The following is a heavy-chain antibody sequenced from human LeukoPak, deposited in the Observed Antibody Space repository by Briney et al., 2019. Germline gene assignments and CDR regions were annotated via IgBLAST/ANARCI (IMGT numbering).Heavy chain of an antibody. D-gene: IGHD2-8*01. Sequence: ASVKVSCKASVYTFTVNYLHWVRQAPGQGPEWMGWINPNTGVTRYAQKFQGRVTMTSDTSIRTAYMELSRLTFDDTAVYYCARVGYCTKGVCYNYDYWGQGTLVTVSS. CDR2: INPNTGVT. CDR1: VYTFTVNY. J-gene: IGHJ4*02. CDR3: ARVGYCTKGVCYNYDY. V-gene: IGHV1-2*02.